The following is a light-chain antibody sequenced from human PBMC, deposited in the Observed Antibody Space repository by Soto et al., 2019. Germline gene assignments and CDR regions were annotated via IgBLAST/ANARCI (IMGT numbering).Light chain of an antibody. CDR3: CSYAGSSTL. J-gene: IGLJ2*01. CDR2: GVS. CDR1: SSDVGSYNL. V-gene: IGLV2-23*02. Sequence: QSALTQPASVSGSPGQSITISCTGTSSDVGSYNLVSWYQQHPGKAPKLMIYGVSKRPSGVSNRFSGSKSGNTASLTISGLQAEDAAYYYCCSYAGSSTLFGGGTKLTVL.